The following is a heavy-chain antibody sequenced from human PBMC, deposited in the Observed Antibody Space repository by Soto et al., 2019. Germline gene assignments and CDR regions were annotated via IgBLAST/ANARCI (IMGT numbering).Heavy chain of an antibody. J-gene: IGHJ5*02. Sequence: LSLNCAVSGGSISSGGYSWSWIRQPPGKGLEWIGYIYHSGSTYHNPSLKSRVTISVDRSKNQFSLKLSSVTAADTAVYYCARGAAARLWSLANWFDPWGQVTLVTVS. CDR3: ARGAAARLWSLANWFDP. CDR1: GGSISSGGYS. V-gene: IGHV4-30-2*01. D-gene: IGHD6-6*01. CDR2: IYHSGST.